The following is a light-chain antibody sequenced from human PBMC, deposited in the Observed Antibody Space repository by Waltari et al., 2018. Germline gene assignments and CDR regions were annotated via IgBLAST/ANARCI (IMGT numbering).Light chain of an antibody. CDR1: QSVGTY. CDR3: QQRSSWTPHP. CDR2: DAS. V-gene: IGKV3-11*01. J-gene: IGKJ2*01. Sequence: EIVLTQSPATLSLSPGETATLSCRASQSVGTYLAWYQQKPGQAPRLLIYDASNRATGIPDRFRGSGSGTDFTLTIDSLEPEDFALYYCQQRSSWTPHPFGQGARLEIK.